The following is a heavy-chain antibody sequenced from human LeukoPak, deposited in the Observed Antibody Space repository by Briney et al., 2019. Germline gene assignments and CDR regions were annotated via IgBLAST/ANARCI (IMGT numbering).Heavy chain of an antibody. Sequence: TLSLTCTVSGGSISSGSYYWSWIRQPAGKGLEWIGRIYTSGSTNYNPSLKSRVTISVDTSKNQFSLKLSSVTAADTAVYYCARLSSSWDAEYFQHWGQGTLVTVSS. V-gene: IGHV4-61*02. CDR1: GGSISSGSYY. J-gene: IGHJ1*01. D-gene: IGHD6-13*01. CDR2: IYTSGST. CDR3: ARLSSSWDAEYFQH.